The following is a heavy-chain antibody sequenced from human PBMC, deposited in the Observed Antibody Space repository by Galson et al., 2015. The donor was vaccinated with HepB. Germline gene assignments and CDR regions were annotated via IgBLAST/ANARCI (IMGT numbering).Heavy chain of an antibody. J-gene: IGHJ6*02. CDR1: GFTFSDYY. D-gene: IGHD6-13*01. V-gene: IGHV3-11*06. CDR3: SGNPQIESAAGLKERYYYYGMDV. CDR2: ISSSSSYT. Sequence: SLRLSCAASGFTFSDYYMSWIRQAPGKGLEWVSYISSSSSYTNYADSVKGRFTISRDNAKNSLYLQMNSLRAEDTAVYYCSGNPQIESAAGLKERYYYYGMDVWGQGTTVTVSS.